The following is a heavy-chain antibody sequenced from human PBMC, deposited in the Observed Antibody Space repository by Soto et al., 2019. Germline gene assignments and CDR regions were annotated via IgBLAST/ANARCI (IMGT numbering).Heavy chain of an antibody. D-gene: IGHD1-7*01. CDR1: GFTFSNYG. J-gene: IGHJ3*02. CDR2: VSGSGGST. V-gene: IGHV3-23*01. Sequence: PGGSLRRACEVSGFTFSNYGISWVRQAPGWGLEWVSAVSGSGGSTYYADSVKGRFTISRDNSKNTLYLQMNSLRAEDTAVYYCARDQAAGTTFPDAFDIWGQGTMVTVSS. CDR3: ARDQAAGTTFPDAFDI.